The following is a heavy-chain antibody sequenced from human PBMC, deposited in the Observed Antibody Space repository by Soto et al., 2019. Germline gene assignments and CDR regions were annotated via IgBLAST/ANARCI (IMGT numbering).Heavy chain of an antibody. V-gene: IGHV6-1*01. D-gene: IGHD2-21*01. CDR3: VREIAPRGFDP. J-gene: IGHJ5*02. CDR2: TYYRSKWYS. Sequence: PSQTLSLTCAISGDSVSSNIALWNWIRQSPSRGLEWLGRTYYRSKWYSDYAVSVKGRITINPDTSKNQFSLQLDSVAPEDTAVYYCVREIAPRGFDPWGHGTLVTVSS. CDR1: GDSVSSNIAL.